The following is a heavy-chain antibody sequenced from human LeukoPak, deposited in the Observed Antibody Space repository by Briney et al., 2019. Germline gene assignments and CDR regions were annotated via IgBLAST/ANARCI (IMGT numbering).Heavy chain of an antibody. CDR2: IRYDGSNK. J-gene: IGHJ3*02. CDR3: AKKWSEAFDI. V-gene: IGHV3-30*02. D-gene: IGHD2-15*01. Sequence: GGSLRLSCAASGFTFSSYGMYWVRQAPGKGLEWVAFIRYDGSNKYYADSVKGRFTISRDNSKNTLYLQMNSLRAEDTAVYYCAKKWSEAFDIWGQGTMVTVYS. CDR1: GFTFSSYG.